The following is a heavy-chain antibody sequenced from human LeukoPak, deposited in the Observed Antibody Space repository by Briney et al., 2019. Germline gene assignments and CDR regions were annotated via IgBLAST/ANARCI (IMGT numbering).Heavy chain of an antibody. CDR1: GGSISSTSYY. CDR3: ARLATYSSGEDY. V-gene: IGHV4-39*01. J-gene: IGHJ4*02. CDR2: IYYSGST. D-gene: IGHD6-19*01. Sequence: SETLSLTCTVSGGSISSTSYYWGWIRQPPGKGLEWIGSIYYSGSTYYNPSLKSRITISVDTSKNQFSLKLSSVTAADTAVYYCARLATYSSGEDYWGQGTLVTVSS.